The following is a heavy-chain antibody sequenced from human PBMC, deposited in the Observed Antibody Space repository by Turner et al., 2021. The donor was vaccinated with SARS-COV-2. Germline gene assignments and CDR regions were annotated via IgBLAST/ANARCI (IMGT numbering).Heavy chain of an antibody. Sequence: QVQLQQWGTGLLKPSETLSLTCAVYGWSFSGYWWTWIRQPPGKGLEWIGEINHRGSTNDNPSLKSRVTISVDTSKSQFSLKLSSVTAADTAGYYCAKRRGYCDSTGCNYGMDVWGQGTTVTVSS. J-gene: IGHJ6*02. D-gene: IGHD2-2*01. CDR2: INHRGST. CDR3: AKRRGYCDSTGCNYGMDV. V-gene: IGHV4-34*01. CDR1: GWSFSGYW.